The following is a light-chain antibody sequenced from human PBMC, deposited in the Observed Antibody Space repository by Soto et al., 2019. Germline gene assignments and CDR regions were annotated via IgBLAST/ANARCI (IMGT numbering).Light chain of an antibody. CDR3: QQYGSWT. CDR2: GTS. Sequence: EIVLTQSPGTLSVSPGERATLSCRASQTISSNYFAWYQQKPGQAPSLLIYGTSSRATGIPDRFSGSGSGTDVTLTISRLEPEDSAIYYCQQYGSWTFGQGTKVEIK. V-gene: IGKV3-20*01. J-gene: IGKJ1*01. CDR1: QTISSNY.